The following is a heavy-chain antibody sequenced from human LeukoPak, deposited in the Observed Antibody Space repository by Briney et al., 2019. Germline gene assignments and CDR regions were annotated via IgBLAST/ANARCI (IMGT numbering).Heavy chain of an antibody. J-gene: IGHJ4*02. CDR1: GFPFSSRW. CDR2: IKADGSEK. CDR3: ARYCGGGSCFDY. D-gene: IGHD2-15*01. Sequence: PGGSLRLSCAASGFPFSSRWMSWVRQAPGKGLEWVANIKADGSEKYCVDSVKGRFTVSRDNAKNSLYLQMNSLRAEDTGLYYCARYCGGGSCFDYWGRGTLVTVSS. V-gene: IGHV3-7*04.